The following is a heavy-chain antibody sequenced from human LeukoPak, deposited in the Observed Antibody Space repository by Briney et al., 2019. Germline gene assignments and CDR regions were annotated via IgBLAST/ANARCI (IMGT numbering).Heavy chain of an antibody. CDR2: ILYDGSNK. Sequence: GGSLRLSCAASEFTFSKFGMHWVRQAPGQGLEWVAFILYDGSNKYYADSVKGRFTISRDNSKNTLSLQMNSLRAEDTAIYYCAKNGDRGAYCSGGSCYPYYYYYIDVWGKGTTVTISS. V-gene: IGHV3-30*02. J-gene: IGHJ6*03. CDR3: AKNGDRGAYCSGGSCYPYYYYYIDV. CDR1: EFTFSKFG. D-gene: IGHD2-15*01.